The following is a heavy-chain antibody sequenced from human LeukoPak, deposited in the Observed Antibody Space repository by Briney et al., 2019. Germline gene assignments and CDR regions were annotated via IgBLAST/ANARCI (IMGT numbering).Heavy chain of an antibody. Sequence: PGGSLRLSCTASGFTFSSYAMTWVRQAPGKGLECVSVISGIGTTTYYADSVKGRFTISRDNSKNTLFLQMNSLRVEDTATYYCTKKRTTSVTDWFDLWGQGTLVTVSS. CDR3: TKKRTTSVTDWFDL. D-gene: IGHD4-17*01. CDR2: ISGIGTTT. CDR1: GFTFSSYA. J-gene: IGHJ5*02. V-gene: IGHV3-23*01.